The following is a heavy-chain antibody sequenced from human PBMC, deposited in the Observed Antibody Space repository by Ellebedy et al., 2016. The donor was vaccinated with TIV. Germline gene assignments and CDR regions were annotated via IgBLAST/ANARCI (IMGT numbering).Heavy chain of an antibody. CDR3: AKSMFEDYSLTPNPYCFDY. Sequence: GGSLRLXXAASGFTFSSYAMSWVRQAPGKGLEWVSAISAGGGSTYYADSVKGRFTISRDNSKNTLYLQMSSLRAEDTAVYYCAKSMFEDYSLTPNPYCFDYWGQGTLVTVSS. CDR2: ISAGGGST. D-gene: IGHD4-11*01. J-gene: IGHJ4*02. V-gene: IGHV3-23*01. CDR1: GFTFSSYA.